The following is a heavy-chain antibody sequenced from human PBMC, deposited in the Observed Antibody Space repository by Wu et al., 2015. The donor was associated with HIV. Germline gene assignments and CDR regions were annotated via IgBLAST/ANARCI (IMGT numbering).Heavy chain of an antibody. Sequence: QVQLVQSGAEVKKPGASVKVSCKASGFTFNNKYIHWVRQAPGQGLDWMGRIIPIFDRIHYKEKFQGRVFITADEATSTVYMELSSLTSDDTAVYYCVGPYTGYAYDTFDVWGQGTLVTVSS. CDR3: VGPYTGYAYDTFDV. V-gene: IGHV1-69*18. D-gene: IGHD5-12*01. CDR2: IIPIFDRI. CDR1: GFTFNNKY. J-gene: IGHJ3*01.